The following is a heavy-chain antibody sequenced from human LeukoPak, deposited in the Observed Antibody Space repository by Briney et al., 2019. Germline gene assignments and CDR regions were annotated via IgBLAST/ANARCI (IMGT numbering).Heavy chain of an antibody. CDR1: GFTFSSSA. D-gene: IGHD3-10*01. J-gene: IGHJ5*02. V-gene: IGHV3-23*01. Sequence: GGSLRLSCAASGFTFSSSAMSWVRQAPGKGVEWVSAISGRGGNTYYADSVKGRFTISRDNSKNTLYLQMNSLRAEDTALYYCAKDFSLGSHNWFDPWGQGTLVTVSS. CDR3: AKDFSLGSHNWFDP. CDR2: ISGRGGNT.